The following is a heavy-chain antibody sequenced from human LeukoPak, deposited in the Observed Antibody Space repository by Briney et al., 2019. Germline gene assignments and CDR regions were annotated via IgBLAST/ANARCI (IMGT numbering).Heavy chain of an antibody. CDR3: AKDASLGSGSYAFYYYYYGMDV. CDR1: GFTFSRYA. D-gene: IGHD3-10*01. CDR2: IQYDGSNK. J-gene: IGHJ6*02. Sequence: GGSLRLSCAASGFTFSRYAMHWVRQAPGKGLEWVAIIQYDGSNKHYVDSVQGRFTISRDNSKNTLYLQMNSLRAEDTAVYYCAKDASLGSGSYAFYYYYYGMDVWGQGTTVTVSS. V-gene: IGHV3-30*02.